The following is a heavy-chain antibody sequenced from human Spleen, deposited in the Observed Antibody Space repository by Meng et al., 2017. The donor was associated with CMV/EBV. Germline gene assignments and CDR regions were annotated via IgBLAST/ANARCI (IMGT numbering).Heavy chain of an antibody. CDR1: GFTFGDYA. D-gene: IGHD5-18*01. CDR3: SRFRGYPLYYYALDV. Sequence: GGSLRLSCTASGFTFGDYAMSWVRQAPGKGLEWVGFIRSKAYGGTTEYAASVEGRFTISRDDSKSIAYLQMNSLKTEDTAVYYCSRFRGYPLYYYALDVWGQGTTVTVSS. J-gene: IGHJ6*02. V-gene: IGHV3-49*04. CDR2: IRSKAYGGTT.